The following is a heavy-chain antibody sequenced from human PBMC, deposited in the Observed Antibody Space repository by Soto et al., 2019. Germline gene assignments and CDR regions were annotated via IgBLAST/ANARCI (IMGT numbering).Heavy chain of an antibody. Sequence: GGSPRLSCAASGFTFSSSAMHWVRQAPGKGLEWVSYISSSGSTRYYADSVKGRFTISRDNARNSLYLQVNSLRDEDTAVYYCARSYNWNYDLWGQGTLVTVSS. CDR2: ISSSGSTR. J-gene: IGHJ4*02. CDR3: ARSYNWNYDL. CDR1: GFTFSSSA. D-gene: IGHD1-7*01. V-gene: IGHV3-48*02.